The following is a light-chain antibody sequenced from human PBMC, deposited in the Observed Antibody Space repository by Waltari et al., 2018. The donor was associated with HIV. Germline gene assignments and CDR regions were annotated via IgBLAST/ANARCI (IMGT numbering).Light chain of an antibody. V-gene: IGLV2-23*01. Sequence: QSALTQPASVSGSPGQSITIPCPGTSSDVGSYNLVPWYQQHPGKAPKLMIYEGSKRPSGVSNRFSGSKSGNTASLTISGLQAEDEADYYCCSYAGSSPYVFGTGTKVTVL. CDR2: EGS. CDR3: CSYAGSSPYV. CDR1: SSDVGSYNL. J-gene: IGLJ1*01.